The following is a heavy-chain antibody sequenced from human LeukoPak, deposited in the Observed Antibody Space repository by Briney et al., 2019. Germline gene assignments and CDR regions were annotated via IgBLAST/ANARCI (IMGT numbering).Heavy chain of an antibody. Sequence: GASVKVSCKASDYTFTSYGISWVRQAPGQGLEWMGWISAYNGNTNYAQKLQGRVTMTTDTSTSTAYMELRSLRSDDTAVYYCARSIVVVPAAYPDYWGQGTLVTVSS. CDR2: ISAYNGNT. V-gene: IGHV1-18*01. J-gene: IGHJ4*02. CDR3: ARSIVVVPAAYPDY. CDR1: DYTFTSYG. D-gene: IGHD2-2*01.